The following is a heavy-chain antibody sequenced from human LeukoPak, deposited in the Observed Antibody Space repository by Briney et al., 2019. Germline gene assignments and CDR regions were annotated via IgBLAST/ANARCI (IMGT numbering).Heavy chain of an antibody. Sequence: GRSLRLSCAASGFTFDDYAMHWVRQAPGKGLEWVSGISWNSGSIGYADSVKGRFTISRDNAKNSLYLQMNSLRAEDTALYYCAKSHYDFWSGYIDYWGQGTLVTVSS. D-gene: IGHD3-3*01. J-gene: IGHJ4*02. V-gene: IGHV3-9*01. CDR1: GFTFDDYA. CDR3: AKSHYDFWSGYIDY. CDR2: ISWNSGSI.